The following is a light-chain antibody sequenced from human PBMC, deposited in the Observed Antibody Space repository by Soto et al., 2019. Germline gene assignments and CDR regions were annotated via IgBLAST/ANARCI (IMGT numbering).Light chain of an antibody. CDR2: GDN. Sequence: QAVVTQPPSVSGAPGQRVTISCTGSSSNIGANYDVHWYQQVPGTAPKLLIYGDNNRPSGVPDRFSGSKSDTSASLAITGLQAEDEADYFCQSYDSSLSGSVFGGGTKLTVL. J-gene: IGLJ2*01. CDR1: SSNIGANYD. V-gene: IGLV1-40*01. CDR3: QSYDSSLSGSV.